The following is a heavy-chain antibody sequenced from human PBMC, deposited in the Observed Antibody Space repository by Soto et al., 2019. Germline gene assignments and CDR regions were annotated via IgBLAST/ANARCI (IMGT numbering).Heavy chain of an antibody. J-gene: IGHJ6*02. CDR1: GGSIGNYY. CDR2: IFYSGST. CDR3: ARVTGRYYYGMDV. V-gene: IGHV4-59*12. Sequence: SETLSLTCTVSGGSIGNYYGSWIRQPPGRGLEWIGHIFYSGSTNYNPALKSRVTISVDTSKNQFSLKLSSVTAADTAVYYCARVTGRYYYGMDVWGQGTTVTVSS.